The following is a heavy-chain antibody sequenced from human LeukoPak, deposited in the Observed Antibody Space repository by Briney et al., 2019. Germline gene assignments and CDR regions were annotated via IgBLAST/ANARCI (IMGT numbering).Heavy chain of an antibody. CDR1: GFTFSSYA. J-gene: IGHJ4*02. CDR2: ISGSGGST. V-gene: IGHV3-23*01. CDR3: AKHSDSSGYYSFDY. Sequence: GGSLRLSCAASGFTFSSYAMSWVRQAPGKGLEWVSTISGSGGSTYYADSVKGRFTISRDNSKNTLYLQMNNLRAEDTAVFYCAKHSDSSGYYSFDYWGQGTLVTVSS. D-gene: IGHD3-22*01.